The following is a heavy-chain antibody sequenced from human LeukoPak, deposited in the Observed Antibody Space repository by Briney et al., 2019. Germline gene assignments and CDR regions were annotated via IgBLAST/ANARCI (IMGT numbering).Heavy chain of an antibody. Sequence: PSETLSLTCAVYGGSFSGHYWSWIRQSPGKGLEWIGEINHSGSTNYNPSLKSRVTISVDTSKNQFSLKLSSVTAADTALYYCARSGGTYQGLFDYWGQGTLVTVSS. V-gene: IGHV4-34*01. J-gene: IGHJ4*02. CDR3: ARSGGTYQGLFDY. CDR1: GGSFSGHY. CDR2: INHSGST. D-gene: IGHD1-26*01.